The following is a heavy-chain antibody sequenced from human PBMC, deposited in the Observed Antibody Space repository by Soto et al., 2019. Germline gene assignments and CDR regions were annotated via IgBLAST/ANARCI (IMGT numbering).Heavy chain of an antibody. Sequence: QVQLVQSGAEVKKPGASVKVSCKASGYTFTSYGISWVRQAPGQGLEWMGWISAYNGNTNYAQKLQGRVTMTTDTSTITAYMELRSLRSDDTAVYYCARDAPRLDLFYYFDYRGQGTLVTDSS. CDR3: ARDAPRLDLFYYFDY. CDR1: GYTFTSYG. V-gene: IGHV1-18*01. J-gene: IGHJ4*02. D-gene: IGHD3-10*02. CDR2: ISAYNGNT.